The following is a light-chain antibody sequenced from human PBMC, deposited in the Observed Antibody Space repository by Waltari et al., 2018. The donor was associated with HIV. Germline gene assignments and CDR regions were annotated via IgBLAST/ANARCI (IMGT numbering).Light chain of an antibody. CDR2: HNS. J-gene: IGLJ3*02. Sequence: QSVLTQPPSASGTAGQRVTISCSGPRSNIGSNTVNWYQQLPGTAPKLLIYHNSQRPSGVPDRFSGSKSGTSASLAISGLQSEDEADYYCAAWDDSVNGLVFGGGTKLTV. CDR3: AAWDDSVNGLV. V-gene: IGLV1-44*01. CDR1: RSNIGSNT.